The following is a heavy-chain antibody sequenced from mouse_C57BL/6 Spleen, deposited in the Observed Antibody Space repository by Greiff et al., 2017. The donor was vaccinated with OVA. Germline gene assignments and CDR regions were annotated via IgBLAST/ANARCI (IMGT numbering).Heavy chain of an antibody. CDR3: AREGGLREDWFAY. CDR1: GFTFSSYA. J-gene: IGHJ3*01. CDR2: ISDGGSYT. V-gene: IGHV5-4*01. D-gene: IGHD2-4*01. Sequence: EVKLVESGGGLVKPGGSLKLSCAASGFTFSSYAMSWVRQTPEKRLEWVATISDGGSYTYYPDNVKGRFTISRDNAKNNLYLQMSHLKSEDTAMYYCAREGGLREDWFAYWGQGTLVTVSA.